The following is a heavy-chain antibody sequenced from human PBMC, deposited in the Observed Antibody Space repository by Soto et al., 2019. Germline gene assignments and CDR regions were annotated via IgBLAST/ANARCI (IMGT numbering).Heavy chain of an antibody. D-gene: IGHD3-3*01. Sequence: ASVKVSCKASGYTFTSYGISWVRQAPGQGLEWMGWISAYNGNTNYAQKLQGRVTMTTDTSTSTAYMELRSLRSDDTAVYYCARDYYDFWSGYHYYYGMDVWGQGTTVTVSS. V-gene: IGHV1-18*01. J-gene: IGHJ6*02. CDR2: ISAYNGNT. CDR3: ARDYYDFWSGYHYYYGMDV. CDR1: GYTFTSYG.